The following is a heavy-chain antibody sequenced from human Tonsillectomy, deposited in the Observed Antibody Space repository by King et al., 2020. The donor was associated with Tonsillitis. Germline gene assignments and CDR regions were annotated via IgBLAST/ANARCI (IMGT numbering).Heavy chain of an antibody. V-gene: IGHV3-30*18. D-gene: IGHD3-9*01. J-gene: IGHJ6*02. CDR2: ISYDGSNK. CDR3: AKERGDILTGYYSPYYYGMDV. Sequence: QLVQSGGGVVQPGRSLRLSCAASGFTFSSYGMHWVRQAPGKGLEWVAVISYDGSNKYYADSVKGRFTISRDNSKNTLYLQMNSLRAEDTAVYYCAKERGDILTGYYSPYYYGMDVWGQGTTVTVSS. CDR1: GFTFSSYG.